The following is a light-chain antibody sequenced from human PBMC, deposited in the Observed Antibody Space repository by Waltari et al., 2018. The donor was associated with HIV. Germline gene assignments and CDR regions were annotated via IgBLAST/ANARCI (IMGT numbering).Light chain of an antibody. CDR3: QQYRGLPLT. CDR1: QNIGSIY. J-gene: IGKJ1*01. V-gene: IGKV3-20*01. CDR2: GAS. Sequence: IVLTRSQGALSLSPGERATLSCRASQNIGSIYLAWYQHKPCQAPRLLISGASSRATGIPDRFSGSASGTDFTLTITRLEPEDFAVYYCQQYRGLPLTFGQGTTVEIK.